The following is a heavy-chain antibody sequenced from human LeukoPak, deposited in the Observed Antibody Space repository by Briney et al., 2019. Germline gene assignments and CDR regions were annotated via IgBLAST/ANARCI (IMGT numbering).Heavy chain of an antibody. V-gene: IGHV1-2*02. D-gene: IGHD6-13*01. CDR1: GYTFTGYY. CDR3: ARDLLMRIAAAGDHFDY. Sequence: ASVKVSCKASGYTFTGYYMHWVRQAPGQGLEWMGWINPNSGGTNYAQKFQGRVTMTRDTSISTAYMELSRLRSDDTAVYYCARDLLMRIAAAGDHFDYWGQGTLVTVSS. CDR2: INPNSGGT. J-gene: IGHJ4*02.